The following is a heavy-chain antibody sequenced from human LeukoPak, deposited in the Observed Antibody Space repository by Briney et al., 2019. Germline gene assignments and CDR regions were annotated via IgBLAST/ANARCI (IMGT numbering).Heavy chain of an antibody. CDR1: GFTFSNAR. CDR2: IKTKTDDGAT. J-gene: IGHJ4*02. V-gene: IGHV3-15*01. D-gene: IGHD1-26*01. CDR3: TTYVGATAY. Sequence: PGGSLRLSCAASGFTFSNARMIWVRQAPGKGLEWVGRIKTKTDDGATDCSAPVKARFTISRDDSKTTLYLQMNGLKTEDTAIYYCTTYVGATAYWGQGTLVTVSS.